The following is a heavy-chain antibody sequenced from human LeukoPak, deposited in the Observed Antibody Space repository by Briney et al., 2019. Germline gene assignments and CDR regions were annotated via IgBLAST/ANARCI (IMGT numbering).Heavy chain of an antibody. J-gene: IGHJ5*02. CDR3: ARGPTRVPYSSGWGFDP. CDR1: GGSISSSSYY. CDR2: IYYSGST. D-gene: IGHD6-19*01. V-gene: IGHV4-39*01. Sequence: PSETLSLTCTVSGGSISSSSYYWGWIRQPPGTGLEWIGSIYYSGSTYYNPSLKSRVTISVDTSKNQFSLKLSSVTAADTAVYYCARGPTRVPYSSGWGFDPWGQGTPVTVSS.